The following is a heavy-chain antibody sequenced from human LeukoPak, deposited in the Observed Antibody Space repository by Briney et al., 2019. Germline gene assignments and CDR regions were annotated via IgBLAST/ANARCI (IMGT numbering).Heavy chain of an antibody. Sequence: PSETLSLTCAVYGGSLRGYYWSWIRQPPGKGLEWIGEINHSGSTNYNPPLKSRVTISVDTSKNQLPLKLSSVTAPDTAVYYCARSYYGLDVWGQGTTVTVSS. CDR3: ARSYYGLDV. CDR1: GGSLRGYY. J-gene: IGHJ6*02. CDR2: INHSGST. V-gene: IGHV4-34*01.